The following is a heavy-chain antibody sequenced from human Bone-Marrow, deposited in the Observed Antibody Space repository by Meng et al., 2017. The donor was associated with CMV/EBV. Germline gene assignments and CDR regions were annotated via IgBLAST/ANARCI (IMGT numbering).Heavy chain of an antibody. CDR2: IYHSGST. J-gene: IGHJ5*02. V-gene: IGHV4-38-2*02. Sequence: SETLSLTCTVSGYSISSGYYWGWIRQPPGKGLEWIGSIYHSGSTNYNPSLKSRVTISVDTSKNQFSLKLSSVTAADTAVYYCARGAVAGWFDPWGQGTLVTVSS. CDR1: GYSISSGYY. D-gene: IGHD2-15*01. CDR3: ARGAVAGWFDP.